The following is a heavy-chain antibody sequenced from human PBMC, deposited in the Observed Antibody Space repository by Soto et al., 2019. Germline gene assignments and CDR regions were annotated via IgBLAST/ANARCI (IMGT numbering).Heavy chain of an antibody. CDR1: GFTFSSYA. Sequence: GGSLRLSCAASGFTFSSYAMSWVRQAPGEGLEWVSAISGSGGSTYYADSVKGRFTISRDNSKNTLYLQMNSLRAEDTAVYYCAKDREVYDFWSGYWFYWGQGTLVTVSS. D-gene: IGHD3-3*01. V-gene: IGHV3-23*01. CDR3: AKDREVYDFWSGYWFY. CDR2: ISGSGGST. J-gene: IGHJ4*02.